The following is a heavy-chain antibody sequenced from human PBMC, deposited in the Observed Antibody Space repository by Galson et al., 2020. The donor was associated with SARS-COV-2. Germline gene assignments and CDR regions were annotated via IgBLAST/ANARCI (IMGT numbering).Heavy chain of an antibody. Sequence: GGSLRLSCAASGFSFDDYAMHWVRQPPGKGLEWVSSISWNSRTVAYAESVKGRFTISRDNTKASLSLQMKNLRPEDTALYYCARDLYSSSTGPEYWGQGTLVTVSS. V-gene: IGHV3-9*01. D-gene: IGHD3-22*01. CDR1: GFSFDDYA. J-gene: IGHJ4*02. CDR3: ARDLYSSSTGPEY. CDR2: ISWNSRTV.